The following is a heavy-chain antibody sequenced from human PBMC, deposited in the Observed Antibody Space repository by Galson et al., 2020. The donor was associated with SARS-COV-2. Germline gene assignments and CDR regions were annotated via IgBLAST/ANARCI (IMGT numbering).Heavy chain of an antibody. CDR2: IYSSGST. CDR3: ARGVSGYSIDY. V-gene: IGHV4-61*02. Sequence: SETLSLTCTVSGGSISSGSYYWSWIRQPAGKGLEWIGRIYSSGSTNQNSSLRSRVTISIDTSKNQFSLKLSSVTAADTAVYYCARGVSGYSIDYWGQGILVTVSP. J-gene: IGHJ4*02. D-gene: IGHD3-3*01. CDR1: GGSISSGSYY.